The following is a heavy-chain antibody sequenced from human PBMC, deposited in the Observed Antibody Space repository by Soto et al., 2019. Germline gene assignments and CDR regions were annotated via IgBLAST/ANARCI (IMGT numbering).Heavy chain of an antibody. CDR1: GVSTSSGGYS. D-gene: IGHD3-10*01. CDR2: IYHSGST. V-gene: IGHV4-30-2*01. Sequence: SETLSLTCVVSGVSTSSGGYSWSWIRQPPGKGLEWIGNIYHSGSTYYKPSLKSRVTISVDRSKKQISLKLSSVTAADTAVYYCARGGDYYGSGSYSVFDIWGQGTMVTRLL. CDR3: ARGGDYYGSGSYSVFDI. J-gene: IGHJ3*02.